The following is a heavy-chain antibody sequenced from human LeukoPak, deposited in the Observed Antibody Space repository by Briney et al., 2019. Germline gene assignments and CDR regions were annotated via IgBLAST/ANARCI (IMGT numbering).Heavy chain of an antibody. CDR3: ARAPIQLWPPGN. V-gene: IGHV3-74*01. Sequence: QPGGSLRLSCAASGFTFSSYWMHWVRQAPGKGLVWVSRINSDGSSTSYADSVKGRFTISRDNAKNTLYLQMNSLRAEDTAVYYCARAPIQLWPPGNWGQGTLVTVSS. CDR2: INSDGSST. J-gene: IGHJ4*02. D-gene: IGHD5-18*01. CDR1: GFTFSSYW.